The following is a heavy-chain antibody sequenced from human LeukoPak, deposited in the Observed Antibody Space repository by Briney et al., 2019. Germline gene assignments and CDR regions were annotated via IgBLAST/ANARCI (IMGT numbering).Heavy chain of an antibody. CDR2: INHSGST. CDR1: GGSFSGYY. V-gene: IGHV4-34*01. CDR3: ARALNYDSSGLTRYYFDY. D-gene: IGHD3-22*01. J-gene: IGHJ4*02. Sequence: PSETLSLTCAVYGGSFSGYYWSWIRQPPGKGPEWIGEINHSGSTNYNPSLKSRVTISVDTSKNQFSLKLSSVTAADTAVYYCARALNYDSSGLTRYYFDYWGQGTLVTVSS.